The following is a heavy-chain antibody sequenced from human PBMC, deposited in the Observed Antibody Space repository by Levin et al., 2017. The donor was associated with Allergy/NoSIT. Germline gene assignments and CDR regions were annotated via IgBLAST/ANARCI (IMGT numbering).Heavy chain of an antibody. V-gene: IGHV3-21*01. D-gene: IGHD5-18*01. Sequence: GGSLRLSCAASGFTFSSYSMNWVRQAPGKGLEWVSSISSSSSYIYYADSVKGRFTISRDNAKNSLYVQMNSLRAEDTAVYYCARDSPQYRGLNWFDPWGQGTLVTVSS. CDR3: ARDSPQYRGLNWFDP. CDR1: GFTFSSYS. CDR2: ISSSSSYI. J-gene: IGHJ5*02.